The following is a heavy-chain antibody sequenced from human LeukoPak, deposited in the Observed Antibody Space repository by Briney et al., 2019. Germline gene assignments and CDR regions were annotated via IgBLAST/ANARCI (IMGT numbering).Heavy chain of an antibody. V-gene: IGHV4-39*02. CDR2: IYYSGST. CDR1: GGSISSSSYY. J-gene: IGHJ4*02. Sequence: PSETLSLTCTVSGGSISSSSYYWGWIRQPPGKGLEWIGSIYYSGSTYYNPSLKSRVTISVDTSKNQFSLKLSSVTAADTAVYYCARDFYCRGGSCHDYWGQGTLVTVSS. CDR3: ARDFYCRGGSCHDY. D-gene: IGHD2-15*01.